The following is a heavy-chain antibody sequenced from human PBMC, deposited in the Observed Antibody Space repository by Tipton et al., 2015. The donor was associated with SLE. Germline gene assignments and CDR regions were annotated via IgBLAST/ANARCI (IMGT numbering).Heavy chain of an antibody. CDR2: ISASKGNT. V-gene: IGHV1-2*02. Sequence: QVQLVQSGAEVKEPGASGKVSCKASGYTFIAYFMHWVRQAPGQGLEWMGWISASKGNTNSAPKFQGRVTMTRDMSISTAYMELTRLRSDDTAVYFCARASWVVTDNWFDPWGQGTLVTVSS. D-gene: IGHD3-22*01. CDR1: GYTFIAYF. CDR3: ARASWVVTDNWFDP. J-gene: IGHJ5*02.